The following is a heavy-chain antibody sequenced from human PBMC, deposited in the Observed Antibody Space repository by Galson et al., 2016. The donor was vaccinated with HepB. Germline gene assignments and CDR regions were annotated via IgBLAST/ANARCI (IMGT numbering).Heavy chain of an antibody. J-gene: IGHJ4*02. CDR1: GFTFSRHW. CDR2: VDLGDGAK. CDR3: ARQKESREYGGNSSDY. D-gene: IGHD4-23*01. V-gene: IGHV3-7*01. Sequence: SLRLSCAVSGFTFSRHWMSWVRQAPGKGLEWVANVDLGDGAKYYVNSVAGRFTISRNNARNSLYLQKNSLRAEDTALYYCARQKESREYGGNSSDYWGQGTQVIVSS.